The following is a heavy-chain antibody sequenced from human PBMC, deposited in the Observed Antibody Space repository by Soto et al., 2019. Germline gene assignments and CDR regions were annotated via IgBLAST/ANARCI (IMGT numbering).Heavy chain of an antibody. CDR3: ARGGGVGVAGSAAFEM. D-gene: IGHD3-3*01. V-gene: IGHV1-2*02. Sequence: QLHLVQSGAVVKKPGASVTVSCSASGYPVTAYYMHWVRQAPGRGLEWMGGINPATGAAKYKQTFQGRATKTRDTSPSTVVMELSGLTSEDTAFFYCARGGGVGVAGSAAFEMWGQGTLVTVSS. CDR1: GYPVTAYY. CDR2: INPATGAA. J-gene: IGHJ3*02.